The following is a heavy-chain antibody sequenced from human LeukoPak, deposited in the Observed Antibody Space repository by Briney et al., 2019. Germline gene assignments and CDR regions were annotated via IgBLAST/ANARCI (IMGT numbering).Heavy chain of an antibody. CDR1: GGSISRYY. D-gene: IGHD1-26*01. CDR2: ISNTGST. J-gene: IGHJ4*02. V-gene: IGHV4-59*01. Sequence: SETLSLTCSVSGGSISRYYWSWIRQPPGKRLEWIGYISNTGSTNYNPSLKSRVTISRDTSNNQFSLKLTSVTAADTAMCYCVRGGVQSYDCWGQGTLVTVSS. CDR3: VRGGVQSYDC.